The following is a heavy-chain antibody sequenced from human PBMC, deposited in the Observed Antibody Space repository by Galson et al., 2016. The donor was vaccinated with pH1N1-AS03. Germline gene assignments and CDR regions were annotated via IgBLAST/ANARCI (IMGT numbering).Heavy chain of an antibody. Sequence: SVKVSCKASGYTFTSHRIIWVRQAPGQGLECMGWITTNTGNPTFAPGFTGRFVFSLDTSVSTAYLQIGSLKAEDTAVYYCARGHMSLPGFWDSWGQGTLVTVSS. D-gene: IGHD3-9*01. CDR2: ITTNTGNP. CDR1: GYTFTSHR. V-gene: IGHV7-4-1*01. J-gene: IGHJ4*02. CDR3: ARGHMSLPGFWDS.